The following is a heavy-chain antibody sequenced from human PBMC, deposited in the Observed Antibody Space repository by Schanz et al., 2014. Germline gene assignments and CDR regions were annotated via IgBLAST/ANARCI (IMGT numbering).Heavy chain of an antibody. Sequence: EVQLVESGGGLVKPGGSLRLSCAASTSIFNHAWMSWVRQAPGKGLELLGRIKSKTDGETTDYAAPVKGRFSISRDDSQSTLYLQMNSLKIEDTAVYYCATASSPVREAGAGSAFHLWGQGTLVTVSS. D-gene: IGHD6-13*01. V-gene: IGHV3-15*01. J-gene: IGHJ5*02. CDR1: TSIFNHAW. CDR2: IKSKTDGETT. CDR3: ATASSPVREAGAGSAFHL.